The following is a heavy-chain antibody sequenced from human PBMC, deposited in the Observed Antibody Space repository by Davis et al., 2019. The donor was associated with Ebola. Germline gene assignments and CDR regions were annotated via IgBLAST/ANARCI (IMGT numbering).Heavy chain of an antibody. CDR3: ARVYNWGFDF. CDR2: IYSGGST. Sequence: GESLKISCAASGFTVSSNYMSWVRQAPGKGLEWVSVIYSGGSTYYAESVKGRFTISRDSAKDSLYLHMDSLRDDDTAVYYCARVYNWGFDFWGQGTLVTVSS. CDR1: GFTVSSNY. V-gene: IGHV3-66*01. J-gene: IGHJ4*02. D-gene: IGHD1-20*01.